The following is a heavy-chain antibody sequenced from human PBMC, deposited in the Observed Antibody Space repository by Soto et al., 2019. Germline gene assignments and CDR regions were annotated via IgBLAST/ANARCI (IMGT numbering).Heavy chain of an antibody. V-gene: IGHV1-3*01. CDR1: GYTFTSYA. Sequence: QVQLVQSGAEVKKPGASVQVSCKASGYTFTSYAMHWVRQAPGQRLAWMGWINAGNGNTKYSQKFQGSVTITRDTSASTAYMERSSLRSEDTAVYYCARGSGGYDYIWGSYHRFDPWGQGTLVTVSS. CDR2: INAGNGNT. D-gene: IGHD3-16*01. CDR3: ARGSGGYDYIWGSYHRFDP. J-gene: IGHJ5*02.